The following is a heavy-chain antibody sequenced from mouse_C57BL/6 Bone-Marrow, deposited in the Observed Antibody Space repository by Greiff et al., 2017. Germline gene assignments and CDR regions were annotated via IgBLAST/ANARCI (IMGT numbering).Heavy chain of an antibody. D-gene: IGHD3-1*01. J-gene: IGHJ4*01. CDR3: ARQELGYAMGY. V-gene: IGHV5-6*01. CDR1: GFTFSSYG. Sequence: EVKLMESGGDLVKPGGSLKLSCAASGFTFSSYGMSWVRQTPDKRLEWVATISSGGSYTYYPDSVKGRFTISRDNAKNTLYLQMRSLKSEDTAMYYCARQELGYAMGYWGQGTSVTVSS. CDR2: ISSGGSYT.